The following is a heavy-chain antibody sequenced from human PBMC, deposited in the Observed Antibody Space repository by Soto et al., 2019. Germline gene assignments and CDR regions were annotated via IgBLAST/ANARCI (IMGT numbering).Heavy chain of an antibody. D-gene: IGHD3-22*01. CDR1: RDSISTFY. J-gene: IGHJ4*02. Sequence: SETRSLTCTLSRDSISTFYCGSLRHSPGKDLEWIGYVYYTGSTNYTTSLRRRVTISVDRSKNQFSLKLTSANAADTAVYYCARGRTVRNYADDSSDYFYFFDYWGQGTQVTVSS. CDR3: ARGRTVRNYADDSSDYFYFFDY. CDR2: VYYTGST. V-gene: IGHV4-59*01.